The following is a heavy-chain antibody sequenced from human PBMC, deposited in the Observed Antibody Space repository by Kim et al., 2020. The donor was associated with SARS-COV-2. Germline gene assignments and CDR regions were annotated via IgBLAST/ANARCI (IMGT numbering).Heavy chain of an antibody. V-gene: IGHV5-51*01. CDR1: GYSFTSYW. CDR2: IYPGDSDT. CDR3: ARVIAAAGTGANWFDP. Sequence: GESLKISCKGSGYSFTSYWIGWVRQMPGKGLEWMGIIYPGDSDTRYSPSFQGQVTISADKSISTAYLQWSSLKASDTAMYYCARVIAAAGTGANWFDPWGQGTLVTVSS. J-gene: IGHJ5*02. D-gene: IGHD6-13*01.